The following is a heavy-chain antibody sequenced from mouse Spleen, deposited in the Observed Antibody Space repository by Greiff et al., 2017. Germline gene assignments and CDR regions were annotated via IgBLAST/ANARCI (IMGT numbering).Heavy chain of an antibody. D-gene: IGHD2-10*02. CDR2: ISSGGSYT. CDR3: ARQYGNLFYAMDY. V-gene: IGHV5-6*02. J-gene: IGHJ4*01. Sequence: EVKLVESGGDLVKPGGSLKLSCAASGFTFSSYGMSWVRQTPDKRLEWVATISSGGSYTYYPDSVKGRFTISRDNAKNTLYLQMSSLKSEDTAMYYCARQYGNLFYAMDYWGQGTSVTVSS. CDR1: GFTFSSYG.